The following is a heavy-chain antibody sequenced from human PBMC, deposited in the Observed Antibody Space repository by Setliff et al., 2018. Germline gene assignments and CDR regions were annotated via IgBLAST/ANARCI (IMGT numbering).Heavy chain of an antibody. Sequence: PSETLSLTCTVSGGSISSSSYYWGWIRQPPGKGLEWIESIYYSGSTYYNPSLKSRVTISVDTSKNQFSLKLSSVTAADTAVYYCARPTSDLWFDPWGQGTLVTVSS. J-gene: IGHJ5*02. CDR3: ARPTSDLWFDP. CDR2: IYYSGST. V-gene: IGHV4-39*01. D-gene: IGHD3-10*01. CDR1: GGSISSSSYY.